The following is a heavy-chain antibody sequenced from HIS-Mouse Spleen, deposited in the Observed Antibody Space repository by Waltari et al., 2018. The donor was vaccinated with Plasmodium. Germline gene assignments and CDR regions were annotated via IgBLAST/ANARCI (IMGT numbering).Heavy chain of an antibody. J-gene: IGHJ4*02. Sequence: QVQLQQWGAGLLKPSETLSLTCAVYGGSFSGYYWSLLRQPPGKGLEWIGEINHSGTTNYNPSLKSRVTISVDTSKNQFSLKLSSVTAADTAVYYCARAYYDFWSGYRFDYWGQGTLVTVSS. V-gene: IGHV4-34*01. CDR3: ARAYYDFWSGYRFDY. CDR1: GGSFSGYY. CDR2: INHSGTT. D-gene: IGHD3-3*01.